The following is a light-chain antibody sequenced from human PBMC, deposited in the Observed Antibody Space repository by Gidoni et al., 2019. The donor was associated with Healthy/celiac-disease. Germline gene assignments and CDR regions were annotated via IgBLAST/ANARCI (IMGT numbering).Light chain of an antibody. CDR1: SSDVGGYNY. Sequence: QSALTPPASVSGSPGQSIPISCTGTSSDVGGYNYVSWYQQHPGKAPKHMIYDFSTRPSGVSNRFSGSKSGNTASLTISGLQAEDEADYYCSSYTSSSTWVFGGGTKLTVL. CDR3: SSYTSSSTWV. J-gene: IGLJ3*02. CDR2: DFS. V-gene: IGLV2-14*03.